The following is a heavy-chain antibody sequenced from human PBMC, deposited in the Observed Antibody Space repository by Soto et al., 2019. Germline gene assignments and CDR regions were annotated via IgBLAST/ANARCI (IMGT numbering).Heavy chain of an antibody. Sequence: AVKVSRMASGYTFTSYARHWVRQAPGQRLERMGWVSAGNGNTKYSQKFQGRVTITRDTSASTAYMELSSLRSEDTAVYYCATAIADDAFDIWGRGTMVTVSS. D-gene: IGHD2-2*01. V-gene: IGHV1-3*01. J-gene: IGHJ3*02. CDR2: VSAGNGNT. CDR3: ATAIADDAFDI. CDR1: GYTFTSYA.